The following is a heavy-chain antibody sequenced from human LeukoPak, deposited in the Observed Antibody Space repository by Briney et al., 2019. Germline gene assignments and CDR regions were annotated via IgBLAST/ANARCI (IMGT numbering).Heavy chain of an antibody. CDR3: AKGSVDARGYMDV. Sequence: GGSLRLSCAASGFTFSSYAMTWVRQAPGTGLEWVSSISGSGDNTCYVDSLKGRFTISRDNSENTLYLQMNSLRAEDTAIYYCAKGSVDARGYMDVWGKGTTVTVSS. J-gene: IGHJ6*03. D-gene: IGHD2-2*01. CDR2: ISGSGDNT. V-gene: IGHV3-23*01. CDR1: GFTFSSYA.